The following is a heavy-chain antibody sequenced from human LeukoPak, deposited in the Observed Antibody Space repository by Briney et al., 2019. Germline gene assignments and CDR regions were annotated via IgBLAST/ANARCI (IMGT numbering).Heavy chain of an antibody. CDR3: ARAGGTTYGTVRRDKYNGFDP. D-gene: IGHD1-14*01. CDR1: GGSFSGYY. CDR2: INHSGST. J-gene: IGHJ5*02. V-gene: IGHV4-34*01. Sequence: SETLSLTCAVYGGSFSGYYWSWIRQPPGKGLEWIGEINHSGSTNYNPSLKSRVTISVDTSKNQFSLKLSSVTAADTAVYYCARAGGTTYGTVRRDKYNGFDPWGQGPLVTVSS.